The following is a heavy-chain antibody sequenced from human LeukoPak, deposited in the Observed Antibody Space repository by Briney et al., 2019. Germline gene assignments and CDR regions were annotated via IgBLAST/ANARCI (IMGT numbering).Heavy chain of an antibody. CDR1: GGTFSSYA. J-gene: IGHJ4*02. CDR2: IIPIFGTA. CDR3: ARDGEDDNSGYYFLGVY. Sequence: SVKVSCKASGGTFSSYAISWVRQAPGQGLEWMGRIIPIFGTANYAQKFQGRVTITTDESTSTAYMELSSLRSEDTAVYYCARDGEDDNSGYYFLGVYWGQGTLVTVSS. D-gene: IGHD3-22*01. V-gene: IGHV1-69*05.